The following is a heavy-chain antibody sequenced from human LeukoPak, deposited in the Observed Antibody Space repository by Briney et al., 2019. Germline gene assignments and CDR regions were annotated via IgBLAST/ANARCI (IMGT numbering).Heavy chain of an antibody. J-gene: IGHJ4*02. CDR3: AKGPWVYDSSGYFPPCFDY. CDR2: ISGSGGST. CDR1: GFTFSSYA. V-gene: IGHV3-23*01. D-gene: IGHD3-22*01. Sequence: PGGSLRLSCAASGFTFSSYAMSWVRQAPGKGLEWVSAISGSGGSTYYADSVKGRFTISRDNSKNTLYLQMNSLRAEDTAVYYCAKGPWVYDSSGYFPPCFDYWGQGTLVTVSS.